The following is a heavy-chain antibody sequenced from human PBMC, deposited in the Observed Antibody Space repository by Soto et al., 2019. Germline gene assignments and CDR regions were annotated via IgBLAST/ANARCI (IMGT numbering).Heavy chain of an antibody. Sequence: QVQLVESGGGVVQPGRSLRLSCAASGFTFSSYAIHWVRQAPGKGLELVAIISYDGSNKYYAESVKGRFTISRDNPKNTVHLPMSSLRTEDTAVYYCARDLSRGITMIALEIHYWGQGTLVTVSS. CDR1: GFTFSSYA. J-gene: IGHJ4*02. V-gene: IGHV3-30-3*01. CDR2: ISYDGSNK. CDR3: ARDLSRGITMIALEIHY. D-gene: IGHD3-22*01.